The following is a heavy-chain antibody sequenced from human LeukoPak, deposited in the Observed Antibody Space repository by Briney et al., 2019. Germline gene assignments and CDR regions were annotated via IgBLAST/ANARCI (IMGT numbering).Heavy chain of an antibody. D-gene: IGHD2-15*01. V-gene: IGHV1-69*04. J-gene: IGHJ3*02. CDR1: GGTFSSYA. Sequence: GASVKVSCKASGGTFSSYAISWVRQAPGQGLEWMGRIIPILGIANYAQKFQGRVTITADKSTSTAYMELSSLRSEDTAVYYCARGGDIAVVVAADAFDIWGQGTMVTVSS. CDR3: ARGGDIAVVVAADAFDI. CDR2: IIPILGIA.